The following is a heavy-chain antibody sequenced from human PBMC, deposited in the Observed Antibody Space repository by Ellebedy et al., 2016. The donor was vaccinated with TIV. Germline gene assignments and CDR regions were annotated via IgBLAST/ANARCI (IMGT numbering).Heavy chain of an antibody. CDR1: GDSLSHNGVT. J-gene: IGHJ6*02. CDR2: AYFRSTWIY. Sequence: SQTLSLTCAISGDSLSHNGVTWNWLRPSPSRGLEWLGTAYFRSTWIYNYAVSVKGRITINPDTSNNQLSLHLNSVTPEDTAVYYCARDPHWYDSCADVWGQGTTVTVSS. CDR3: ARDPHWYDSCADV. D-gene: IGHD3-22*01. V-gene: IGHV6-1*01.